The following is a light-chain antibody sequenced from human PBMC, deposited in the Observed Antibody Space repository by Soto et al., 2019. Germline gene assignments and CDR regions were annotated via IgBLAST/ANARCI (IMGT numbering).Light chain of an antibody. CDR3: QQYNNWPPYT. CDR2: GAS. J-gene: IGKJ2*01. CDR1: QRVSSN. V-gene: IGKV3-15*01. Sequence: EIVMTQSPVTLSVSPGERATLSCRASQRVSSNVAWYQQKPGQAPRLLIYGASTRATGIPARFSGSGSETEFTLTISSLQSEDFAVYYCQQYNNWPPYTFGQGPKVDIK.